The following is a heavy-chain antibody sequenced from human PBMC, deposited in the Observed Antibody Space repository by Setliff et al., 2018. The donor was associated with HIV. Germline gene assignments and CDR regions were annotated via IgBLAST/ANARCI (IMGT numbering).Heavy chain of an antibody. CDR3: ARQFPYYYDNRGFYYGYFDY. CDR1: GGSISSYY. D-gene: IGHD3-22*01. V-gene: IGHV4-4*07. J-gene: IGHJ4*02. Sequence: SETLSLTCTVSGGSISSYYWSWIRQPAGKGLEWTGRIYYSGNTYYNPSLKSRVTISVDTSKNQFSLKLSSLTAADTAVYYCARQFPYYYDNRGFYYGYFDYWGQGTLVTVSS. CDR2: IYYSGNT.